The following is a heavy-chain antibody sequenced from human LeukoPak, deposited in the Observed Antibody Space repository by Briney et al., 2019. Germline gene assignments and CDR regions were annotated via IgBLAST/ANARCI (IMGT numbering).Heavy chain of an antibody. D-gene: IGHD4-17*01. V-gene: IGHV1-2*02. J-gene: IGHJ4*02. CDR3: ARWDGDYGDYVVFHPLDY. CDR1: GYTFTGYY. Sequence: GASVKVSCKASGYTFTGYYMHWVRQAPGQGLEWMGWINPNSGGTNYAQKFQGRVTMTRDTSISTAYMELSRLRSDDTAVYYCARWDGDYGDYVVFHPLDYWGQGTLVTVSS. CDR2: INPNSGGT.